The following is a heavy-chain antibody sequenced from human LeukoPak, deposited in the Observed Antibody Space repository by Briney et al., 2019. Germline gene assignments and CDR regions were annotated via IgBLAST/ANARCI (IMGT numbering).Heavy chain of an antibody. D-gene: IGHD4-23*01. CDR2: IARDGSST. CDR1: GFTFSSYW. CDR3: ARGRPHGNDY. Sequence: GGSLRLSCAASGFTFSSYWMNWVRQAPGKGLVWVSRIARDGSSTTYADSVKGRFSISRDNAKNTLYLQMNSLRVEDTAVYYCARGRPHGNDYWGQGTLVTVSS. V-gene: IGHV3-74*01. J-gene: IGHJ4*02.